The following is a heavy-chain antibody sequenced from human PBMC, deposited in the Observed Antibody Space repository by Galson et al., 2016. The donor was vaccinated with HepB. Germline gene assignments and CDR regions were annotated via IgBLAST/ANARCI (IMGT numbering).Heavy chain of an antibody. V-gene: IGHV2-5*02. Sequence: PALVKPTQTLTLTCTFSGFSLNTIGMGVGWIRQPPGKALEWLALIYWDDDKRYSPSLKSRLTVTKDTSKNQVVLTMTNMDPVDTATYYCAHTDVSGYSSSFEHWGQGTPVTVSS. D-gene: IGHD6-13*01. J-gene: IGHJ4*02. CDR2: IYWDDDK. CDR3: AHTDVSGYSSSFEH. CDR1: GFSLNTIGMG.